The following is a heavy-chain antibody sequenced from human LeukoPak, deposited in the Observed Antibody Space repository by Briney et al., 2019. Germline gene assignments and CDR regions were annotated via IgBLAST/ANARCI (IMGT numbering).Heavy chain of an antibody. CDR3: ASACSSGWYYFDY. Sequence: GGSLRLSCAASGFTFSSYWMSWVRQAPGKGLEWVSSISSGGSYIYYADSVKGRFTISRDNAKNSLYLQMNSLRAEDTAVYFCASACSSGWYYFDYWGQGTPVTVSS. CDR2: ISSGGSYI. V-gene: IGHV3-21*01. J-gene: IGHJ4*02. CDR1: GFTFSSYW. D-gene: IGHD6-19*01.